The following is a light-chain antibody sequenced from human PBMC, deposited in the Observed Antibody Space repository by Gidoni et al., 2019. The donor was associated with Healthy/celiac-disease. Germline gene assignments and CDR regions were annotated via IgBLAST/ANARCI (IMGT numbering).Light chain of an antibody. V-gene: IGLV1-47*01. J-gene: IGLJ2*01. Sequence: QSVLTQPPAASGTPGQRVTITCSGRSSNIGSNYVYWYQQPPGTAPKLLIYRNNQRPSGVPDRFSGSKSGTSASLAISGLRSEDEADYYCAAWDDSLSDVVFGGGTKLTVL. CDR2: RNN. CDR1: SSNIGSNY. CDR3: AAWDDSLSDVV.